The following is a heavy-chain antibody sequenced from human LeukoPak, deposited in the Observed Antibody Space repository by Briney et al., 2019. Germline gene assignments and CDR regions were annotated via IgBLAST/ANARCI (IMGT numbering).Heavy chain of an antibody. Sequence: PGGSLRLSCTTSGLTFSNCVMTWVRQSPGKGLEWVSSISPSGGSTLYADSVKDRFTISRDNSKNTLYLQMSSLGAEDTAAYYCAGGYSDYDFFDSWGQGTLVTVSS. CDR2: ISPSGGST. D-gene: IGHD5-12*01. CDR3: AGGYSDYDFFDS. CDR1: GLTFSNCV. J-gene: IGHJ4*02. V-gene: IGHV3-23*01.